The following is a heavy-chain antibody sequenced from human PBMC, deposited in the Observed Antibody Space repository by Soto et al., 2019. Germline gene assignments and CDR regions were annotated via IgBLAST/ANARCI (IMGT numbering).Heavy chain of an antibody. J-gene: IGHJ4*02. CDR3: ASREEARPF. Sequence: QVQLQESGPGLVSPLGNLSLTCAVSGGSINTDSWWTWVRQPPGKGLEWIGEIHRSRGTNYNSSLKSRVTVSIDWSRNHFSLRLYSVTSADTAVYYCASREEARPFWGQGTLVTVSS. CDR1: GGSINTDSW. CDR2: IHRSRGT. D-gene: IGHD6-6*01. V-gene: IGHV4-4*02.